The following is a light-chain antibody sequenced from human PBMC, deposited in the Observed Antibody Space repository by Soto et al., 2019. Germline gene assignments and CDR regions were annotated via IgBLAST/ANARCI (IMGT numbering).Light chain of an antibody. Sequence: QSALTQPPSASGSPGQSVTISCTGTSSDVGGYNYVSWYQQHPGKAPKLMIYEVSKRPSGVPDRFSGSKSGNTASLTVSGLQAEDEADYYCSSYADSNNLYVFGTGTKVTVL. V-gene: IGLV2-8*01. CDR2: EVS. CDR3: SSYADSNNLYV. J-gene: IGLJ1*01. CDR1: SSDVGGYNY.